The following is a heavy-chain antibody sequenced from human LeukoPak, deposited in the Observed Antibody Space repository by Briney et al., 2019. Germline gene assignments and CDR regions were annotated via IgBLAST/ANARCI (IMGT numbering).Heavy chain of an antibody. CDR2: IYYSGST. J-gene: IGHJ4*02. CDR1: GGSISSYY. Sequence: PSETLSLTCTVSGGSISSYYWSWIRQPPGKGLEWIGYIYYSGSTNYNPSLKSRVTISVDTSKNQFSLKLSSVTAADTAVYYCARLRGKGTGYHFDYWGQGTLVTVSS. V-gene: IGHV4-59*08. CDR3: ARLRGKGTGYHFDY. D-gene: IGHD3-9*01.